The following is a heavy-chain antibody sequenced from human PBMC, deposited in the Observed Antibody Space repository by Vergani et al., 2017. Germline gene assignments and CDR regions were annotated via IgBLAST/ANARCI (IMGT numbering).Heavy chain of an antibody. CDR3: ARDGSGSYSPSDY. J-gene: IGHJ4*02. CDR2: IIPILGIA. V-gene: IGHV1-69*04. D-gene: IGHD1-26*01. CDR1: GGTFSSYA. Sequence: QVQLVQSGAEVKKPGASVKVSCKASGGTFSSYAISWVRQAPGQGLEWMGRIIPILGIANYAQKFQGRVTITADKSTSTAYMELRSLRSDDTAVYYCARDGSGSYSPSDYWGQGTLVTVSS.